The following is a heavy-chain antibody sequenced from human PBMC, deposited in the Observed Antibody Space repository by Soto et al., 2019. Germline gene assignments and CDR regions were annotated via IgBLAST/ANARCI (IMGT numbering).Heavy chain of an antibody. J-gene: IGHJ5*02. V-gene: IGHV4-59*01. D-gene: IGHD6-13*01. Sequence: QVQLQESGPGLVKPSETLSLTCTISGGSIGSYYWSWIRQPPGKGLEWIGNIYHSGSTNYNPSLKSRVTISVDTSKNQFALKLNSVTAADTAVYYCARSGAAGAGRNWFDPWGQRTLVTVSS. CDR1: GGSIGSYY. CDR2: IYHSGST. CDR3: ARSGAAGAGRNWFDP.